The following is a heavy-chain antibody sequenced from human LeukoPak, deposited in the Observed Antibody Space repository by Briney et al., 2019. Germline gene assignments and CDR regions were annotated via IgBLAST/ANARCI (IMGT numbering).Heavy chain of an antibody. D-gene: IGHD6-13*01. J-gene: IGHJ4*02. CDR2: INHSGST. CDR3: ARQGRSNWFWNY. CDR1: GGSFSGYY. Sequence: PSETLSLTCAVYGGSFSGYYWSWIRQPPGKGLEWIGEINHSGSTNYNPSLKNRVTISVDTSKNQFSLKLNSVTATDTAVYCARQGRSNWFWNYWGQGTLVTVYS. V-gene: IGHV4-34*01.